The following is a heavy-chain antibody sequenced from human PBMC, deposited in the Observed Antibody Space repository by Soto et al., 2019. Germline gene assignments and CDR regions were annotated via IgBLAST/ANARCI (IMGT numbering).Heavy chain of an antibody. CDR2: IWYDGSNK. Sequence: GGSLRLSCAASGFTFSSYGMHWVRQAPGKGLEWVAVIWYDGSNKYYADSVKGRFTISRDNSKNTLYLQMNSLRAEDTAVYYCARDAQVLRFLEWPRFDYWGQGTLVTVSS. J-gene: IGHJ4*02. CDR1: GFTFSSYG. V-gene: IGHV3-33*01. CDR3: ARDAQVLRFLEWPRFDY. D-gene: IGHD3-3*01.